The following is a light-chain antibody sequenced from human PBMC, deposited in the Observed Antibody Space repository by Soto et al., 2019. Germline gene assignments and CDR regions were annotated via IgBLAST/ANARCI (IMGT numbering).Light chain of an antibody. J-gene: IGKJ4*01. Sequence: DIQMTQSPSTLSASVGDRVTITCRASQSISTWLAWYQQKPGKAPKLLIYKASNLEGGVPSRLSGSGSGTEFTSTISSLQPDDFATYYCQQYNTYPLTFGGGTTVEIK. CDR2: KAS. CDR1: QSISTW. CDR3: QQYNTYPLT. V-gene: IGKV1-5*03.